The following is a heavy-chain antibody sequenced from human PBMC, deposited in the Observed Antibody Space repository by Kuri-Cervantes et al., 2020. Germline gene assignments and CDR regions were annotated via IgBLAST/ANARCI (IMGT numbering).Heavy chain of an antibody. J-gene: IGHJ6*03. Sequence: GESLKISCTASGFTFSTYAMSWVRQAPGKGLKWVSSISGGGSSQFYGDSVKGRFTISRDNTKNSLYLQMNSLRAEDTAVYYCAKSSFAPMGPDYYYYYMDVWGKGTTVTVSS. CDR2: ISGGGSSQ. V-gene: IGHV3-23*01. CDR1: GFTFSTYA. D-gene: IGHD3-10*01. CDR3: AKSSFAPMGPDYYYYYMDV.